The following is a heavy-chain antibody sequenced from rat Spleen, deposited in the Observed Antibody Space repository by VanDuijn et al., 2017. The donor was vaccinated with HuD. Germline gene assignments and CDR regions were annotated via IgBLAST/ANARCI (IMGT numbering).Heavy chain of an antibody. J-gene: IGHJ2*01. CDR2: ISINGST. CDR3: TRVPFDY. Sequence: QVHLKESGPGLVQPSQTLSLTCTVSGFSLTTNGVVWIRQPPGKGLEYIAAISINGSTYYNSPLKSRLTISRDTSKSQVFLKMNSLQAEDTAIYFCTRVPFDYWGQGVMVTVSS. V-gene: IGHV2S12*01. CDR1: GFSLTTNG.